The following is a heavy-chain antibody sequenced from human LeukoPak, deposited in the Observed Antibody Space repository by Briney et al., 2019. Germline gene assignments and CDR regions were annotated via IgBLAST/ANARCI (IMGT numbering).Heavy chain of an antibody. D-gene: IGHD6-19*01. J-gene: IGHJ4*02. CDR1: GFTFSRYW. V-gene: IGHV3-7*01. Sequence: GGSLRLSCAASGFTFSRYWMSWVRQAPGKGLEWVANIKQDGSEKYYVDSVKGRFTISRDNAKNSLYLQMNSLRAEDTAVYYCARDKLNEPGIAVAGTGFDYWGQGTLVTVSS. CDR3: ARDKLNEPGIAVAGTGFDY. CDR2: IKQDGSEK.